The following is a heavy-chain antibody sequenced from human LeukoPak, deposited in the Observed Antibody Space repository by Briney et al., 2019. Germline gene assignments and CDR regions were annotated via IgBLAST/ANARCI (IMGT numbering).Heavy chain of an antibody. CDR2: ISSSSSYI. D-gene: IGHD6-13*01. CDR1: GFTFSNYS. CDR3: ARKRAAAGVVRFDP. Sequence: GGSLRLSWAASGFTFSNYSMNWVRQAPGKVQEWVSSISSSSSYIYYADSVKGRFTISRDNAKNSLYLQMSSLRAEDTAVYYCARKRAAAGVVRFDPWGQGTVVSVFS. J-gene: IGHJ5*02. V-gene: IGHV3-21*01.